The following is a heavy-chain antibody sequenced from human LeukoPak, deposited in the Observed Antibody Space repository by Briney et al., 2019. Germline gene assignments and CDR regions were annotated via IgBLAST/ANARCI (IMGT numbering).Heavy chain of an antibody. V-gene: IGHV3-53*01. Sequence: VGSLRLSCAASGLTVSSSYMSWVRQAPGKGLEWVSIIYNDGSTYYAGSMKGRFTISRDNSKNTLYLQVNSLRAEDTAMYYCARNILFAFDIWGEGTMVTVSS. D-gene: IGHD2/OR15-2a*01. CDR2: IYNDGST. CDR3: ARNILFAFDI. CDR1: GLTVSSSY. J-gene: IGHJ3*02.